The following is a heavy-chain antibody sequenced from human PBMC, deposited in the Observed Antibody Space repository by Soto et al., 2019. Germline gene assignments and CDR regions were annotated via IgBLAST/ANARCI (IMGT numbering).Heavy chain of an antibody. CDR2: ISAYNGNT. J-gene: IGHJ6*02. Sequence: ASVKVSCKASGYTFTSYGISWVRQAPGQGLEWMGWISAYNGNTNYAQKLQGRVTMTTDTSTSTAYMELRSLRSDDTAVYYCARDGGDIVVVPAAISSYGMDVWGQGTTVTVSS. CDR1: GYTFTSYG. V-gene: IGHV1-18*01. CDR3: ARDGGDIVVVPAAISSYGMDV. D-gene: IGHD2-2*01.